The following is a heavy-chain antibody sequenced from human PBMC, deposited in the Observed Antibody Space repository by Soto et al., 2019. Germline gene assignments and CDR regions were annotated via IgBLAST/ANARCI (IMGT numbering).Heavy chain of an antibody. Sequence: ASVKVSCKASGGTFSSYTISWVRQAPGQGLEWMGWISAYNGNTNYAQKLQGRVTMTTDTSTSTAYMELRSLRSDDTAVYYCARPRTILNDYFDYWGQGTLVTVSS. D-gene: IGHD3-3*01. V-gene: IGHV1-18*01. CDR3: ARPRTILNDYFDY. CDR1: GGTFSSYT. CDR2: ISAYNGNT. J-gene: IGHJ4*02.